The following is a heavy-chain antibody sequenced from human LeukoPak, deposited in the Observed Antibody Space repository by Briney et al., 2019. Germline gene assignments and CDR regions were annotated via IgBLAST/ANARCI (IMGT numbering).Heavy chain of an antibody. Sequence: SETLSLTCTASGGSINNYYWSWIRQPAGKGLEWIGRIYTSGSTNYNPSLKSRVTISVDTSKNQFSLKLSSVTAADTAVYYCARTTEAHSWRTRYYDYYMDVWGKGTTVTVSS. D-gene: IGHD6-13*01. J-gene: IGHJ6*03. CDR2: IYTSGST. CDR3: ARTTEAHSWRTRYYDYYMDV. CDR1: GGSINNYY. V-gene: IGHV4-4*07.